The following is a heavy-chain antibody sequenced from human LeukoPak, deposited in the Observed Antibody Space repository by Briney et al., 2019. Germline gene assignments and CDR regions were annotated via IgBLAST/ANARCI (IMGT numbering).Heavy chain of an antibody. D-gene: IGHD1-26*01. J-gene: IGHJ3*02. CDR3: ARGTKGGIVGATGAFDI. CDR2: IIPIFGTA. V-gene: IGHV1-69*05. Sequence: SVKVSCKASGGTFSSYAISWVRQAPGQGLEWMGGIIPIFGTANYAQKFQGRVTITTDESTSTAYMELSSLRSEDTAVYYCARGTKGGIVGATGAFDIWGQGTMVTVSS. CDR1: GGTFSSYA.